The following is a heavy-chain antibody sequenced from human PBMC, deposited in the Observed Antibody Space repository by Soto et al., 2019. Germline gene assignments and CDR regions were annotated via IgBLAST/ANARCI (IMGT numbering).Heavy chain of an antibody. CDR2: ISAYNGNT. D-gene: IGHD2-2*01. CDR3: ARTKGYCSSTSCYPYYFDY. CDR1: GYTFTSYG. V-gene: IGHV1-18*01. J-gene: IGHJ4*02. Sequence: ASVKGSCKASGYTFTSYGISWVRQAPGQGLEWMGWISAYNGNTNYAQKLQGRVTMTTDTSTSTAYMELRSLRSDDTAVYYCARTKGYCSSTSCYPYYFDYWGQGTLVTVSS.